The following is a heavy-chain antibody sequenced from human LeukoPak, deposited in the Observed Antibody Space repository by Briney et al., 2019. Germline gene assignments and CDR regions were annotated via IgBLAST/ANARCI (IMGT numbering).Heavy chain of an antibody. Sequence: GGSLRLSCAASGFTFSSYAMSWVRQAPGKGLEWASGISGSGGSTYYADSVKGRFTISRDNSKNTLYLQMNSQRAEDTAVYYCAKWGDYDFWSGYYTPGYYGMDVWGQGTTVTVSS. CDR3: AKWGDYDFWSGYYTPGYYGMDV. CDR1: GFTFSSYA. J-gene: IGHJ6*02. V-gene: IGHV3-23*01. CDR2: ISGSGGST. D-gene: IGHD3-3*01.